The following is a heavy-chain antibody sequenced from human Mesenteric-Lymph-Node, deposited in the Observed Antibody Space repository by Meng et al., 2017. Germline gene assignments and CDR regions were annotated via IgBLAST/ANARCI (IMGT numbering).Heavy chain of an antibody. V-gene: IGHV7-4-1*01. CDR2: INTNTGNP. CDR3: ARGDYYDSSGLDY. D-gene: IGHD3-22*01. J-gene: IGHJ4*02. CDR1: GYTFTSYG. Sequence: QFQRVPSGAGVKKPGASVKVSCKASGYTFTSYGISWVRPAPGQGLEWMGWINTNTGNPTYAQGFTGRFVFSLDASVSTAYLQIGSLKAEDTAVYYRARGDYYDSSGLDYWGQGTLVTVSS.